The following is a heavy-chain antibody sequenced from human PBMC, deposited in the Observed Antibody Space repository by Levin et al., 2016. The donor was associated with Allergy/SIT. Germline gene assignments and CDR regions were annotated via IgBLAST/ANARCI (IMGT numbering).Heavy chain of an antibody. Sequence: SETLSLICAVYGGSFSGYYWSWIRQPPGKGLEWIGEINHSGSTNYNPSLKSRVTISVDTSKNQFSLKLSSVTAADTAVYYCARGPVWIFGVVTTNWFDPWGQGTLVTVSS. D-gene: IGHD3-3*01. CDR1: GGSFSGYY. CDR2: INHSGST. V-gene: IGHV4-34*01. J-gene: IGHJ5*02. CDR3: ARGPVWIFGVVTTNWFDP.